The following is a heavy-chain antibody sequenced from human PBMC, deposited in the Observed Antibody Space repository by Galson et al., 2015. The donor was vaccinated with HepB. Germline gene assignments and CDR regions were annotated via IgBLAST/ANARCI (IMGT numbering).Heavy chain of an antibody. D-gene: IGHD2-15*01. Sequence: SLRLSCAASGFTFSSYSMNWVRQAPGKGLEWVSSISSSSSYIYYADSVKGRFTISRDNAKNSLYLQMNSLRAEDTAVYYCARARYCSGGSCPWYFDYWGQGTLVTVSS. CDR2: ISSSSSYI. J-gene: IGHJ4*02. CDR1: GFTFSSYS. CDR3: ARARYCSGGSCPWYFDY. V-gene: IGHV3-21*01.